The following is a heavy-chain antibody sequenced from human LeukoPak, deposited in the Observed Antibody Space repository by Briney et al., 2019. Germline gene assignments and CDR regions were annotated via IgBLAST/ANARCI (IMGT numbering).Heavy chain of an antibody. V-gene: IGHV1-24*01. J-gene: IGHJ5*02. CDR3: ARDPHNYYGSGSHNNWFDP. D-gene: IGHD3-10*01. Sequence: ASVKVSCKVSGYTLTELSMHWVRQAPGKGLEWRGGFDPEDGETIYAQKFQGRVTMTEDTSTDTAYMELSSLRSEDTAVYYCARDPHNYYGSGSHNNWFDPWGQGTLVTVSS. CDR1: GYTLTELS. CDR2: FDPEDGET.